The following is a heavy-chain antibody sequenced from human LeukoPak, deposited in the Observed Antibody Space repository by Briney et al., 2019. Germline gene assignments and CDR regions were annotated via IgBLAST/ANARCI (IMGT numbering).Heavy chain of an antibody. J-gene: IGHJ3*02. Sequence: ASVKVSCKASGYTFTSYGISWVRQAPGQGLEWMGWISAYNGNTNYAQKLQGRVTMTTDTSTSTAYMELRSLRSDDTAVYYCARDPLVYCSSTSCYPIGDDAFGIWGQGTMVTVSS. CDR3: ARDPLVYCSSTSCYPIGDDAFGI. V-gene: IGHV1-18*01. CDR2: ISAYNGNT. CDR1: GYTFTSYG. D-gene: IGHD2-2*01.